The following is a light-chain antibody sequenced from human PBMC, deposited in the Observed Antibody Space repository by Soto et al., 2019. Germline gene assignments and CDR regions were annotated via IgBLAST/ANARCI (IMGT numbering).Light chain of an antibody. V-gene: IGLV2-14*01. Sequence: QSALTQPASVSGSPGQSITISCTGTSSDVGGYNYVSWYQQHPGKAPKLMIYDVSNRPSGVSNRFSGCKSGNTASLTISGLQSEDEADYYCSSYTSSSTRFYGFGNGTKLTV. J-gene: IGLJ1*01. CDR2: DVS. CDR1: SSDVGGYNY. CDR3: SSYTSSSTRFYG.